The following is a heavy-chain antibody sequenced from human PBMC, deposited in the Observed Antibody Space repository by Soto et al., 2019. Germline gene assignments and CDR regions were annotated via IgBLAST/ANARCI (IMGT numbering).Heavy chain of an antibody. D-gene: IGHD2-15*01. CDR2: IYYSGST. CDR3: ARDREVMVAATLLYYYYGMDV. CDR1: GGSISSGGYY. V-gene: IGHV4-31*03. Sequence: SETLSLTCTVSGGSISSGGYYWSWIRQHPGKGLEWIGYIYYSGSTYYNPSLKSRVTISVDTSKNQFSLKLSSVTAADTAVYYCARDREVMVAATLLYYYYGMDVWGQGTTVTVSS. J-gene: IGHJ6*02.